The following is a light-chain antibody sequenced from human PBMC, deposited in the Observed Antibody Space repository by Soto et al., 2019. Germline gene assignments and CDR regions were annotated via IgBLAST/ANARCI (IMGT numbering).Light chain of an antibody. CDR2: LNSDGSH. V-gene: IGLV4-69*01. CDR3: QTWASGIVV. J-gene: IGLJ2*01. CDR1: SGHNSYA. Sequence: LVLTQSPSASASLGASVKLTCSLSSGHNSYAIAWHQQQPEKGPRYLMKLNSDGSHNKGDGIPDRFSGSSSGAERYLTISSLQSEDEADYYCQTWASGIVVFGGGTKLTVL.